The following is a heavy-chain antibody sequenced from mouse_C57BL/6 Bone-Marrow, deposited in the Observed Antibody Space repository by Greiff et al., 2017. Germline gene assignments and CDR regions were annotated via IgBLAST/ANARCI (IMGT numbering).Heavy chain of an antibody. J-gene: IGHJ1*03. CDR2: IDPSDSYT. CDR3: AREKSSPLEWYFDV. D-gene: IGHD1-3*01. V-gene: IGHV1-69*01. Sequence: QVQLQQPGAELVMPGASVKLSCKASGYTFTSYWMHWVKQRPGQGLEWIGEIDPSDSYTNYNQKFTGKSTLTVDKSSSTAYMQLSSLTSEDSAVYYCAREKSSPLEWYFDVWGTGTTVTVSS. CDR1: GYTFTSYW.